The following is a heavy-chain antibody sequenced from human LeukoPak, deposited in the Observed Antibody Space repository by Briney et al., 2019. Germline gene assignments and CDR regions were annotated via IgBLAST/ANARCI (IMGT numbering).Heavy chain of an antibody. V-gene: IGHV3-21*01. CDR2: INSSSSYI. J-gene: IGHJ4*02. CDR3: ARVKYVRGVTQYYFDY. CDR1: GFTFSSYS. D-gene: IGHD3-10*01. Sequence: GGSLRLSCAASGFTFSSYSMNWVRQAPGKGLEWVSSINSSSSYIYYADSVKGRFTISRDNAKNSLYLQMNSLRAEDTAVYYCARVKYVRGVTQYYFDYWGQGTLVTVSS.